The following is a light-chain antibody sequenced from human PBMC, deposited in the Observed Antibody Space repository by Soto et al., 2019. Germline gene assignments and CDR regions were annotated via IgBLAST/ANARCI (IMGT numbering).Light chain of an antibody. CDR2: GNS. Sequence: QSVLTQPPSVSGAPGQRVTISCTGSSSNIGAGYDVHWYQQLPGTAPKLLIYGNSNRPSGVPDRFSGAKSGTSASLAITGLRAEDEADYYSQSYDSSLSGWVFGGGTELTVL. CDR3: QSYDSSLSGWV. J-gene: IGLJ3*02. CDR1: SSNIGAGYD. V-gene: IGLV1-40*01.